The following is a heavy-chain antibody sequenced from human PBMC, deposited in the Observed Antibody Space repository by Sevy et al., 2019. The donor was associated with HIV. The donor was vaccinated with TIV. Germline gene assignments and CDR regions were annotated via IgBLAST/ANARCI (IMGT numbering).Heavy chain of an antibody. V-gene: IGHV4-59*13. CDR3: ARSMVYAIGYYYGMDV. CDR2: IYYSGST. J-gene: IGHJ6*02. CDR1: GGSISSYY. D-gene: IGHD2-8*01. Sequence: SETLSLTCTVSGGSISSYYWSWIRQPPGKGLEWIGYIYYSGSTNYNPSLKSRVTISVDTSKNQFSLKLSSVTAADTAVYYCARSMVYAIGYYYGMDVWGQWTTVTVSS.